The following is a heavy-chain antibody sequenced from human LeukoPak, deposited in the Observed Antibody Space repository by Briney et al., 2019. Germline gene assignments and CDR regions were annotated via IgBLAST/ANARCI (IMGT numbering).Heavy chain of an antibody. CDR1: GYTFTGYY. D-gene: IGHD1-1*01. CDR2: INPNSGGT. J-gene: IGHJ4*02. V-gene: IGHV1-2*02. Sequence: ASVKVSCKASGYTFTGYYMHWVRQAPGQGLEWMGWINPNSGGTNYAQKFQGRVTMTRDTSISTAYMELSRLRSDDTAVYYCARVLVQLERHPPYYFDYWGQGTLVTVSS. CDR3: ARVLVQLERHPPYYFDY.